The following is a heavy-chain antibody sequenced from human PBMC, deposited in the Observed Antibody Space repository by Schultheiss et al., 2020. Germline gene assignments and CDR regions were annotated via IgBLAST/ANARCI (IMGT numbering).Heavy chain of an antibody. CDR2: INPNSGGT. V-gene: IGHV1-18*01. J-gene: IGHJ4*02. Sequence: ASVKVSCKASGYTFTSYGISWVRQAPGQGLEWMGWINPNSGGTNYAQKFQGRVTITADKSTSTVYMELSRLRSDDTAVYYCARVTSEWSCFDYWGQGTLVTVSS. CDR3: ARVTSEWSCFDY. D-gene: IGHD3-3*01. CDR1: GYTFTSYG.